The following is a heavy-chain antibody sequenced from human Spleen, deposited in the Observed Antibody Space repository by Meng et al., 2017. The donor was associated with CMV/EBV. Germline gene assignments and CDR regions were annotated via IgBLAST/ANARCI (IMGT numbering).Heavy chain of an antibody. CDR2: ISGSGGST. CDR3: AKDFPHHYYDRSGGPFAEYFQH. Sequence: GGSLRLSCSASGFTFSSYAMGWVRQAPGKGLEWVSAISGSGGSTYYADSVKGRFTISIDNSENTLYLRMNSLRAEDTAVYYCAKDFPHHYYDRSGGPFAEYFQHWGQGTLVTVSS. J-gene: IGHJ1*01. D-gene: IGHD3-22*01. V-gene: IGHV3-23*01. CDR1: GFTFSSYA.